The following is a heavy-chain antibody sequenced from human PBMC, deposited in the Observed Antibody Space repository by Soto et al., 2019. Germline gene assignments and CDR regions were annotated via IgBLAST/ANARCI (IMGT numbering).Heavy chain of an antibody. Sequence: QVHLVQSGAEVKKPGASVKVSCKGSGYIFTTYGITWVRQAPGQGLGWMGWISAHNGNTNYAQQLHGRVTVTRDTSTSTAYIGLRNLRSDDTAVYFCARGWYGDYWGQGAPVTVSS. J-gene: IGHJ4*02. CDR1: GYIFTTYG. V-gene: IGHV1-18*01. D-gene: IGHD2-15*01. CDR3: ARGWYGDY. CDR2: ISAHNGNT.